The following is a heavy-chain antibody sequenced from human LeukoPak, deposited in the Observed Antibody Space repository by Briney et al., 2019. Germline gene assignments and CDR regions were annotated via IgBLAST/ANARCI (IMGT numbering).Heavy chain of an antibody. Sequence: ASVKVSFKASGGTFISYAISWVRQAPGQGGERMGRIIPILGIANYSQKFHGRVTITADKPTSTAYMELSSLRSEDTAVYYCASSPSRIQLWLNDYYGMDVWGQGTTVTVSS. CDR1: GGTFISYA. J-gene: IGHJ6*02. CDR3: ASSPSRIQLWLNDYYGMDV. D-gene: IGHD5-18*01. CDR2: IIPILGIA. V-gene: IGHV1-69*04.